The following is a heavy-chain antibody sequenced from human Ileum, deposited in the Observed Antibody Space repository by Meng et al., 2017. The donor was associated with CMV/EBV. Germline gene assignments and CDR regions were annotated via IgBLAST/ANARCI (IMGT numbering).Heavy chain of an antibody. Sequence: VDRPEAGPGLGKPSQTLSLTCTVSSGSISSGDYYWSWIRQPPGKGLEWIGNIYYSGNTYYNSSLKSRVTMSVDTSNNQFSLKLTSVTAADTAVYYCARLKEKYCNDGGCYSGFDHWGQGTLVTVSS. V-gene: IGHV4-30-4*01. J-gene: IGHJ4*02. CDR2: IYYSGNT. CDR1: SGSISSGDYY. CDR3: ARLKEKYCNDGGCYSGFDH. D-gene: IGHD2-15*01.